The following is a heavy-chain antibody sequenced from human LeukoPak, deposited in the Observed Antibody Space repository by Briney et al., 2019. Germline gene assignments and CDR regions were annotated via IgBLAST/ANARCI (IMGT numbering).Heavy chain of an antibody. CDR1: GYTFTSYY. J-gene: IGHJ4*02. CDR2: INPSGGST. D-gene: IGHD6-13*01. Sequence: GASVKVSCKASGYTFTSYYMHWVRQAPGQGLEWMGIINPSGGSTSYAQKFQGRVTMTRDTSTSTVYMELSSLRSEDTAVYYCASLPKGGYSSSWQLVDYWGQGTLVTVSS. V-gene: IGHV1-46*01. CDR3: ASLPKGGYSSSWQLVDY.